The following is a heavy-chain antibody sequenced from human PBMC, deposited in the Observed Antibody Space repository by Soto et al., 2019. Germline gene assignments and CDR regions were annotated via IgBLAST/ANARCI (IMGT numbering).Heavy chain of an antibody. CDR1: VDSLSSNSAA. D-gene: IGHD6-13*01. J-gene: IGHJ6*02. CDR2: TYYRSKWYN. Sequence: SQTLSLTCAISVDSLSSNSAASDSIRQSPSRGLEWLGRTYYRSKWYNDCAVSVQSRIPIKPDTSKNQFSLQLNSVTPEDTAVYYCARGSAAAGERYYYYYYGMDVWGQGTTVTVSS. CDR3: ARGSAAAGERYYYYYYGMDV. V-gene: IGHV6-1*01.